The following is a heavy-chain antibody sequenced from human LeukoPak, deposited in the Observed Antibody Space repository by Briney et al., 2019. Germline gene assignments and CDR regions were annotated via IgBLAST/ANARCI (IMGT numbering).Heavy chain of an antibody. Sequence: ASVKVSCKASGYIFTGYYMHWVRQAPGQGLEWMGWINPNSGGTNYAQKFQGRVTMTRDTSISTAYMELSRLRSDDTAVYYCARGLDSSGYYPFDYWGQGTLVTVSS. CDR1: GYIFTGYY. CDR2: INPNSGGT. CDR3: ARGLDSSGYYPFDY. V-gene: IGHV1-2*02. D-gene: IGHD3-22*01. J-gene: IGHJ4*02.